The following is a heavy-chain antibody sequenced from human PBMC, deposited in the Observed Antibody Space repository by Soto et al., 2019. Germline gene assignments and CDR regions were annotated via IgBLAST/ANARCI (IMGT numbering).Heavy chain of an antibody. D-gene: IGHD2-21*01. CDR1: GGSISSGDSF. J-gene: IGHJ6*02. V-gene: IGHV4-30-4*01. Sequence: QVQLQQSGPGLVTPSQTLSLTCSVSGGSISSGDSFWSWIRQPPGKGLEWIGYLYYTGSIFYNPSLQSRVSISVDTSKNQFSLRLSSVTAADTAVYYCARDDCGGSRCSYYYGMDVWGQGTTVTVS. CDR3: ARDDCGGSRCSYYYGMDV. CDR2: LYYTGSI.